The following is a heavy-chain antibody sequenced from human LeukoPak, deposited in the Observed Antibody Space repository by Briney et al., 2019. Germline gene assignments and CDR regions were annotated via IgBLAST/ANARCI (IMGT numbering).Heavy chain of an antibody. D-gene: IGHD6-19*01. CDR2: ISAYNDNT. CDR3: ARDTSGDSSGWYESYYNWFDP. Sequence: GASVKVSCKASGYTFTSYGISWVRQAPGQGLEWMGWISAYNDNTNYAQKLQGRVTMTTDTSTSTAYMELRSLRSDDTAVYYCARDTSGDSSGWYESYYNWFDPWGQGTLVTVSS. J-gene: IGHJ5*02. CDR1: GYTFTSYG. V-gene: IGHV1-18*01.